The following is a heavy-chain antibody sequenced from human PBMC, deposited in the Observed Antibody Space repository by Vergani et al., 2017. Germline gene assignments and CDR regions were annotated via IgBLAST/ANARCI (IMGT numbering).Heavy chain of an antibody. Sequence: QVQLVQSGAEVKKPGSSVKVSCKASGGTFSSYAISWVRQAPGQGLEWMGRIIPILGIANYAQKFQGRVTITADKSTSTAYMELRSLRSDDTAVYYCAREEGIKVVQPYYYYYGMDVWGQGTTVTVSS. J-gene: IGHJ6*02. CDR1: GGTFSSYA. V-gene: IGHV1-69*04. CDR2: IIPILGIA. D-gene: IGHD1-1*01. CDR3: AREEGIKVVQPYYYYYGMDV.